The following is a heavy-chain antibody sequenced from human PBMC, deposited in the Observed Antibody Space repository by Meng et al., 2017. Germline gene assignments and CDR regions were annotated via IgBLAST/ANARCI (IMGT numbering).Heavy chain of an antibody. J-gene: IGHJ6*02. CDR2: INPNSGGT. V-gene: IGHV1-2*06. CDR3: ASQLAYYYYGMDV. D-gene: IGHD2-2*01. Sequence: ASVKVSCKASGYTFTGYYMHWVRQAPGQGLEWMGRINPNSGGTNYAQKFQGRVTMTRDTSISTAYMELSRLRSDDTAVYYCASQLAYYYYGMDVWGQGTTVTVSS. CDR1: GYTFTGYY.